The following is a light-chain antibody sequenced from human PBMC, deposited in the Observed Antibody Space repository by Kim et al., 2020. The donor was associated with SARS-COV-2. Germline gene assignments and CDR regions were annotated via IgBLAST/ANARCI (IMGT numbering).Light chain of an antibody. V-gene: IGKV3-20*01. CDR2: GAS. CDR3: QQYGDLPLT. J-gene: IGKJ4*01. CDR1: QSVTRSF. Sequence: SPGQRATLSCRASQSVTRSFLAWYQQKPGQAPRLLIYGASSRATGIADRFSGRGSGTDFTLTISRLQPEDFAVYYCQQYGDLPLTFGGGTKVDIK.